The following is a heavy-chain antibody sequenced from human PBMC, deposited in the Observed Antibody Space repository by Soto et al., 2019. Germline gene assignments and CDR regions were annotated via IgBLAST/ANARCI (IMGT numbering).Heavy chain of an antibody. CDR3: ARLQAAVPHY. V-gene: IGHV4-39*01. CDR1: GDSISGSPYF. J-gene: IGHJ4*02. Sequence: QLQLQESGPGLVKPSETLSLTCTVSGDSISGSPYFWGWIRQPPGKGLEWIASIFYDGYTYYTPSLKSRAIISVDTSKHQFSLKLTSVAAADTGIYFCARLQAAVPHYWGQGTLVIVSS. CDR2: IFYDGYT. D-gene: IGHD6-13*01.